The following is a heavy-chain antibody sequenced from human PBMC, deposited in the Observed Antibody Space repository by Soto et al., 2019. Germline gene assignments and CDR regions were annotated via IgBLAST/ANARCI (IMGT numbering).Heavy chain of an antibody. D-gene: IGHD3-9*01. CDR3: ARDIPGKLRYFDWSLDY. V-gene: IGHV3-48*02. CDR2: ISSSSSTI. J-gene: IGHJ4*02. CDR1: GFTFSSYS. Sequence: GGSLRLSCAASGFTFSSYSMNWFRQAPGKGLEWVSYISSSSSTIYHADSVKGRFTISRDNAKNSLYLQMNSLRDEDTAVYYCARDIPGKLRYFDWSLDYWGQGTLVTVSS.